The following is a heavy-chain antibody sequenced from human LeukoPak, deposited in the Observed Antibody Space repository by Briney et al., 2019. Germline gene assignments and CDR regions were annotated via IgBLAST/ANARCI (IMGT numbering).Heavy chain of an antibody. D-gene: IGHD5-24*01. V-gene: IGHV1-69*04. J-gene: IGHJ4*02. CDR3: AREGFGDGYNYCDY. CDR1: GGTFSSYA. Sequence: SVKVSCKASGGTFSSYAISWVRQAPGQGLEWMGRIIPILGIANYAQKFQGRVTITADKSTSTAYMELSSLRSEDTAVYYCAREGFGDGYNYCDYWGQGTLVTVSS. CDR2: IIPILGIA.